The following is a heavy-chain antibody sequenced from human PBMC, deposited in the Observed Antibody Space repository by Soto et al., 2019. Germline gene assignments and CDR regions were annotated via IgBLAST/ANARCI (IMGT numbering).Heavy chain of an antibody. Sequence: GGSLRLSCAASGFTFSTYAMTCVRQAPGKGLEWVSTISGSGGSTYYADSVKGRFTISRDRSDNMLHLQMNSLRAEDTAIYYCAKERKAERELRHFDYWGKGTLVPVSS. CDR3: AKERKAERELRHFDY. CDR2: ISGSGGST. V-gene: IGHV3-23*01. CDR1: GFTFSTYA. J-gene: IGHJ4*02. D-gene: IGHD1-26*01.